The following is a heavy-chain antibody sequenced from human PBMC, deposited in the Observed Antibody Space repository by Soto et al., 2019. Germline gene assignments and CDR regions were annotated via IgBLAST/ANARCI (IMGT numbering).Heavy chain of an antibody. D-gene: IGHD3-16*01. CDR1: GFTFSSYG. CDR2: IWYDGSNK. J-gene: IGHJ4*02. Sequence: QVQLVESGGGVVQPGRSLRLSCAASGFTFSSYGMHWVRQAPGKGLEWVAVIWYDGSNKYYADSVKGRFTISRDNCKNSLYLQMKSLRAEDTAVYYCARYPTSEYYFDYWGQGTLVTVSA. CDR3: ARYPTSEYYFDY. V-gene: IGHV3-33*01.